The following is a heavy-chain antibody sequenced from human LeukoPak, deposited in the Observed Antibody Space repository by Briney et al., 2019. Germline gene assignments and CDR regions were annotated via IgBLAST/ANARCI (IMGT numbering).Heavy chain of an antibody. CDR2: ISSSTSTI. CDR3: ARDLVPAAARCFDY. J-gene: IGHJ4*02. V-gene: IGHV3-48*04. Sequence: GGSLRLSCAASGFTFSTYSMNWVRQAPGKGLEWVSYISSSTSTIYYADSVKGRFTISRDNAKNSLYLQMNSLRAEDTAVYYCARDLVPAAARCFDYXXQGTLVTVSS. D-gene: IGHD2-2*01. CDR1: GFTFSTYS.